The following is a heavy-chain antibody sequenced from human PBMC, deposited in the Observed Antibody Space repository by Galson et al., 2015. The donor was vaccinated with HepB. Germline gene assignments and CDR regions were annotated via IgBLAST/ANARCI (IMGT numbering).Heavy chain of an antibody. Sequence: SLRLSCAASGFTFSSYAMHWVRQAPGKGLEWVAVISYDGSNKYYADSVKGRFTISRDNSKNTLYLQMNSLRAEDTAVYYCVRDPSGYSSSSSTTGAQPRTPNQYYYYYYMDVWGKGTTVTVSS. D-gene: IGHD6-6*01. J-gene: IGHJ6*03. CDR1: GFTFSSYA. CDR2: ISYDGSNK. CDR3: VRDPSGYSSSSSTTGAQPRTPNQYYYYYYMDV. V-gene: IGHV3-30-3*01.